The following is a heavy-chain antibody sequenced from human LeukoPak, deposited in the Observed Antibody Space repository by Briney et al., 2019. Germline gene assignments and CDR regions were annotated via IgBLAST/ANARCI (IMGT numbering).Heavy chain of an antibody. CDR1: GGSISSYY. V-gene: IGHV4-59*01. Sequence: SETLSLTCTVSGGSISSYYWSWIRQPPGKGLEWIGYIHFSGSTDYNPSLKSRVTILVDTSKNQFSLKLSSVTAADTAVYYCARGGDSFGSGSFHLGFYYFDYWGQGTLVIVSS. D-gene: IGHD3-10*01. J-gene: IGHJ4*02. CDR2: IHFSGST. CDR3: ARGGDSFGSGSFHLGFYYFDY.